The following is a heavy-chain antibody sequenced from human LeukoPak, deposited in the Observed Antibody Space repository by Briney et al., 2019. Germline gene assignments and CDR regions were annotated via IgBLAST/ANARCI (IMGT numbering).Heavy chain of an antibody. J-gene: IGHJ4*02. V-gene: IGHV4-39*01. CDR1: GGSISNSIYY. CDR3: ARRPVAGHFDY. CDR2: IFYSGST. Sequence: SETLSLTCTVSGGSISNSIYYWGWICQPPGKGLECIGNIFYSGSTYYNPSLQSRVTISVDTSKNQFSLKLSSVTAADTAVYYCARRPVAGHFDYWGQGTLVTVSS. D-gene: IGHD6-19*01.